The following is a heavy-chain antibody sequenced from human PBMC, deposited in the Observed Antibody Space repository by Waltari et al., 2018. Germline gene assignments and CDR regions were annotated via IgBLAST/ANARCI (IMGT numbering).Heavy chain of an antibody. CDR2: VYPRDSTT. Sequence: EVQLVQSGAEVREPGESLKISCQASGYMFPTYWVGWVRHVPGKGREWIGMVYPRDSTTKYSPSFDGQVAISADESTTTAYLQWSSLTASDTAIYFCARHLDDRSGSDYWGQGTLVTVS. J-gene: IGHJ4*02. D-gene: IGHD6-19*01. CDR1: GYMFPTYW. CDR3: ARHLDDRSGSDY. V-gene: IGHV5-51*01.